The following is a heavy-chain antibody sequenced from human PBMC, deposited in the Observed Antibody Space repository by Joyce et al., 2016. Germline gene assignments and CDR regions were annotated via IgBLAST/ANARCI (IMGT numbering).Heavy chain of an antibody. V-gene: IGHV3-53*04. Sequence: EVQLVESGGGLVQPGGSLRLSCAVSGFTVSSNYLGWVRQAAGKGMEWVSVIYSGGSTYYADSGNGRFTISRHNSKNTLYLQMNSLRAEDTAVYYCARDGIAVAGGYYGMDVWGQGTTVTVSS. CDR3: ARDGIAVAGGYYGMDV. J-gene: IGHJ6*02. CDR1: GFTVSSNY. D-gene: IGHD6-19*01. CDR2: IYSGGST.